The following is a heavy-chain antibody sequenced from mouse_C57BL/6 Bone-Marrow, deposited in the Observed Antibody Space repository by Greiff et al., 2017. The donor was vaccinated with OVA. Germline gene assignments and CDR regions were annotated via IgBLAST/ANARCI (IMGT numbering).Heavy chain of an antibody. V-gene: IGHV3-6*01. Sequence: EVHLVESGPGLVKPSQSLSLTCSVTGYSITSGYYWNWIRQFPGNKLEWMGYISYDGSNNYNPSLKNRISITRDTSKNQFFLKLNSVTTEDTATYYCARWATDDWGTGTTVTVSS. J-gene: IGHJ1*03. CDR2: ISYDGSN. CDR1: GYSITSGYY. D-gene: IGHD3-1*01. CDR3: ARWATDD.